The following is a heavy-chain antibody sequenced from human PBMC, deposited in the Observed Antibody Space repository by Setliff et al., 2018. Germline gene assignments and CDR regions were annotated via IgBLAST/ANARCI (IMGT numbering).Heavy chain of an antibody. D-gene: IGHD6-19*01. CDR2: IDSSSTWI. J-gene: IGHJ3*02. Sequence: PGGSLRLSCAASGFTFSSYTMNWVRQAPGQGLEWVSSIDSSSTWIYYADSVKGRFTISRDNAKNSLYLQMNSLRAEDTAVYYCAKDSSGRDAFDIWGQGTMVTVSS. CDR1: GFTFSSYT. CDR3: AKDSSGRDAFDI. V-gene: IGHV3-21*04.